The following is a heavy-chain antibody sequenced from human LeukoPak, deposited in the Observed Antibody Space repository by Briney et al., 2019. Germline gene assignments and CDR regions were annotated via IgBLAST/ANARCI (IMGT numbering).Heavy chain of an antibody. Sequence: SQTLSLTCTVSSGSISIGGYSWGWIRQPPGKGLEGIGYIYTSGSTYYNPSLNRRVTISVDTSKNQFSLKLSSVTAADSAVYYCASDYGASFDYWGQGTLVTVSS. V-gene: IGHV4-30-4*07. CDR1: SGSISIGGYS. D-gene: IGHD4-17*01. J-gene: IGHJ4*02. CDR2: IYTSGST. CDR3: ASDYGASFDY.